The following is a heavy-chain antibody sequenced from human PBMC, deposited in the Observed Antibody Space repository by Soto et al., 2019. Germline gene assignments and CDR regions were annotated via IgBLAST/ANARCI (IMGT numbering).Heavy chain of an antibody. CDR3: ARQDMITFGGVIVMDKWYYFDY. D-gene: IGHD3-16*02. J-gene: IGHJ4*02. V-gene: IGHV4-39*01. CDR1: GGSISSSSYY. Sequence: SETLSLTCTVSGGSISSSSYYWGWIRQPPGKGLEWIGSIYYSGSTYYNPSLKSRVTISVDTSKNQFSLKLSSVTAADTAVYYCARQDMITFGGVIVMDKWYYFDYWGQGTLVTVSS. CDR2: IYYSGST.